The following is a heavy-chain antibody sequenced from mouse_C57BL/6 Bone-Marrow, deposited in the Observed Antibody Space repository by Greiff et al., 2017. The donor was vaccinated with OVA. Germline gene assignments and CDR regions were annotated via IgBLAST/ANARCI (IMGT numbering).Heavy chain of an antibody. CDR1: GFTFSSYG. J-gene: IGHJ4*01. Sequence: EVQLVESGGDLVKPGGSLKLSCAASGFTFSSYGMSWVRQTPDKRLEWVATISSGGSYTYYPDSVKGRFTISRDNAKNTLYLQMSSLKSEDTAMYYGERQNYGTYAMDDWGQGTSGTVSS. CDR3: ERQNYGTYAMDD. CDR2: ISSGGSYT. D-gene: IGHD1-1*01. V-gene: IGHV5-6*01.